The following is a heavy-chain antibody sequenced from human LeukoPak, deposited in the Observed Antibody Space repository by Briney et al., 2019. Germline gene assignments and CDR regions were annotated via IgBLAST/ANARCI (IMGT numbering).Heavy chain of an antibody. J-gene: IGHJ4*02. V-gene: IGHV3-30-3*01. CDR3: ARGGRVVLYYFDY. Sequence: GRSLRLSCAASGFTFSSYAMHWVRQAPGKGLEWVAVISYDGSNKYYADSVKGQSTISRDNSKNTLYLQMNSLRAEDTAVYYCARGGRVVLYYFDYWGQGTLVTVSS. CDR2: ISYDGSNK. D-gene: IGHD2-15*01. CDR1: GFTFSSYA.